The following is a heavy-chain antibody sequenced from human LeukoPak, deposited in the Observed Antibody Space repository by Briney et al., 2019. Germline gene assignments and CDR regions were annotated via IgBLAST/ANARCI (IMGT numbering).Heavy chain of an antibody. J-gene: IGHJ4*02. CDR2: ISASGGST. CDR3: AKEEANFDY. D-gene: IGHD5-12*01. CDR1: GFTFSSFT. Sequence: PGGSLRLSCAASGFTFSSFTMNWVRQAPGKGLEWVSAISASGGSTYYADSVRGRFTIYRDNSKGTLFLRMTSLRAEDTALYYCAKEEANFDYWGQGTLVTVSS. V-gene: IGHV3-23*01.